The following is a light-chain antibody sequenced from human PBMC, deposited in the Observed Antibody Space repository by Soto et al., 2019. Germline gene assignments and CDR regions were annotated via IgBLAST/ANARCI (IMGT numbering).Light chain of an antibody. Sequence: QSALTQPPSASGSPGQSVTISCTGTKNDIGVYDFVSWYQHHPGKAPRLIIYEVVQRPSGVPYRFSASKSGTSASLTITGLQTEDEAHYYCQSYDSGVSASVFGGGTKVTVL. CDR1: KNDIGVYDF. CDR3: QSYDSGVSASV. CDR2: EVV. V-gene: IGLV2-8*01. J-gene: IGLJ2*01.